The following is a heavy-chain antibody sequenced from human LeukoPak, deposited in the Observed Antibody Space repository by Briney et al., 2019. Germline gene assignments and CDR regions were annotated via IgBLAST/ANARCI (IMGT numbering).Heavy chain of an antibody. V-gene: IGHV3-21*01. CDR3: ARTPYYYDSSGYYIDY. CDR1: GFTFSSYW. CDR2: ISSSSSYI. J-gene: IGHJ4*02. D-gene: IGHD3-22*01. Sequence: GGSLRLSCAASGFTFSSYWMSWVRQAPGKGLEWVSSISSSSSYIYYADSVKGRFTISRDNAKNSLYLQMNSLRAEDTAVYYCARTPYYYDSSGYYIDYWGQGTLVTVSS.